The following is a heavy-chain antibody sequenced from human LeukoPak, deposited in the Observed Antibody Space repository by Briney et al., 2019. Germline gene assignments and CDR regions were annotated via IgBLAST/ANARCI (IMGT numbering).Heavy chain of an antibody. CDR3: ARADGSGSYYTFSDYYYYMDV. D-gene: IGHD3-10*01. Sequence: SETLSLTCTVSGGSISSYYWSWIRQPPGKGLEWIGYIYYSGSTNYNPFLKSRVTISVDTSKNQFSLKLSSVTAADTAVYYCARADGSGSYYTFSDYYYYMDVWGKGTTVTVSS. CDR2: IYYSGST. CDR1: GGSISSYY. J-gene: IGHJ6*03. V-gene: IGHV4-59*01.